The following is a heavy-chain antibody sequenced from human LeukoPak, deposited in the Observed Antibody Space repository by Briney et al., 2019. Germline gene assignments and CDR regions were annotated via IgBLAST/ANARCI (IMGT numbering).Heavy chain of an antibody. J-gene: IGHJ5*02. Sequence: ASVKVSCKAPGGTFSSYAISWVRQAPGQGLEWMGRIIPILGIANYAQKFQGRVTITADKSTSTAYMELSSLRSEDTAVYYCATQGYSSSWPVRDWFDPWGQGTLVTVSS. D-gene: IGHD6-13*01. CDR2: IIPILGIA. CDR3: ATQGYSSSWPVRDWFDP. CDR1: GGTFSSYA. V-gene: IGHV1-69*04.